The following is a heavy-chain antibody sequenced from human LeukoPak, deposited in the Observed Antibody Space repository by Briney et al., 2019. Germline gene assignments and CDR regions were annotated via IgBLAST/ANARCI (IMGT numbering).Heavy chain of an antibody. CDR1: GFPFSAFT. J-gene: IGHJ4*02. CDR2: ITTNGGTT. Sequence: PGGSLRLSCSAYGFPFSAFTMHWVRLDAGKTLENVAAITTNGGTTYYADSVKGRISSSRDNSKNILYLQMSSLRPEDTAVYYCVKPSYTGSWYDYWGQGTLVTVSS. D-gene: IGHD6-13*01. V-gene: IGHV3-64D*09. CDR3: VKPSYTGSWYDY.